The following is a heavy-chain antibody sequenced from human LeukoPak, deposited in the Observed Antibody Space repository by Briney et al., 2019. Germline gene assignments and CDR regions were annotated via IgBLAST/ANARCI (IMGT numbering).Heavy chain of an antibody. CDR2: IYPGDSDT. J-gene: IGHJ6*02. D-gene: IGHD3-3*01. V-gene: IGHV5-51*01. Sequence: GESLEISGQGSGSSFTSYWSGGVRQLPGKGLEGMGIIYPGDSDTIYSPSFQGQVTISADKPISTAYLQWSSLKASDAAIHCYARHVTYYDFWSGYDRYYYYYGMEIWGQGKTGTVSS. CDR1: GSSFTSYW. CDR3: ARHVTYYDFWSGYDRYYYYYGMEI.